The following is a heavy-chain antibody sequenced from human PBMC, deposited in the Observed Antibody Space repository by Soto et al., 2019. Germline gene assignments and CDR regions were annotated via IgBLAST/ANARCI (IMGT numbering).Heavy chain of an antibody. CDR1: GGTFSSYT. D-gene: IGHD2-2*02. CDR2: IIPILGIA. J-gene: IGHJ4*02. Sequence: QVQLVQFGAEVKKPGSSVKVSCKASGGTFSSYTISLLRQAPGHGLEWMVSIIPILGIANYAQKFQCRGRITAYKSTITPYMEMSSLRSEDRAVYYCEMQYCSSTRCNRDYWGQGTLVTVSS. CDR3: EMQYCSSTRCNRDY. V-gene: IGHV1-69*02.